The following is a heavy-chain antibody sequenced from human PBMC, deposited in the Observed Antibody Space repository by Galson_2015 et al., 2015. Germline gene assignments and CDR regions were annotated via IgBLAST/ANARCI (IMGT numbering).Heavy chain of an antibody. Sequence: FTFSDYYMSWLRQAPGKGLEWVSYISSRGRTIYYADSVKGRFTISRDNAKNSLYLQMNSLRAEDTAVYYCARDPKVSQWYMQPEYAFEILGQRTMVTVSS. D-gene: IGHD2-8*02. J-gene: IGHJ3*02. CDR2: ISSRGRTI. V-gene: IGHV3-11*04. CDR1: FTFSDYY. CDR3: ARDPKVSQWYMQPEYAFEI.